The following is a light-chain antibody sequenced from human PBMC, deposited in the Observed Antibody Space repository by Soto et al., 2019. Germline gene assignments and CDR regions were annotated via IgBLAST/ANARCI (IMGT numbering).Light chain of an antibody. CDR1: QSVSSS. CDR2: DTS. J-gene: IGKJ1*01. CDR3: QQYVHWPPGT. Sequence: EIVVTQSPATLSVSPGVRVTLSCRASQSVSSSLAWYQQRPGQAPRLLIYDTSTRAPGIAARFSGSGSGTEFTLTISSLQSEDVAVYYCQQYVHWPPGTFGQGTTVEIK. V-gene: IGKV3-15*01.